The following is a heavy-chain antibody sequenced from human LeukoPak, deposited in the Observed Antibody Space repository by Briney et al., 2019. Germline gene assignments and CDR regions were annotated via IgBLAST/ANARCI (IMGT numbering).Heavy chain of an antibody. CDR1: EFTFSSYW. CDR3: AREKDPGYFDY. V-gene: IGHV3-7*01. CDR2: IKQDGSEK. J-gene: IGHJ4*02. Sequence: GGSLRLSRAASEFTFSSYWMSWVRPAPGKGLEWVANIKQDGSEKYYVDSVKGRFTISRDNAKNSLYLQMNSLRAEDTAVYYCAREKDPGYFDYWGQGTLVAVSS.